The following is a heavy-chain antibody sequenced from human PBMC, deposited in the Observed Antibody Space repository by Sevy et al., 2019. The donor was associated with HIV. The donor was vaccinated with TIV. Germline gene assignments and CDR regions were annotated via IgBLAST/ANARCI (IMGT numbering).Heavy chain of an antibody. D-gene: IGHD3-22*01. Sequence: GGSLRLSCAASGFTFSSYAMSWVRQAPGKGQEWVSAISGSGGSTYYADSVKGRFTISRDNSKNTLYLQMNSLRAEDTAVYYCAKDNYYYDSSGYYSGNDYWGEGTLVTVSS. V-gene: IGHV3-23*01. J-gene: IGHJ4*02. CDR2: ISGSGGST. CDR1: GFTFSSYA. CDR3: AKDNYYYDSSGYYSGNDY.